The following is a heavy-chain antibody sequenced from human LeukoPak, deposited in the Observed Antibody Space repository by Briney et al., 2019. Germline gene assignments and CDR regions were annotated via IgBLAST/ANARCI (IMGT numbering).Heavy chain of an antibody. V-gene: IGHV1-18*01. CDR2: ISAYNGNT. CDR1: GYTFTSYG. CDR3: ARGALGWFDP. Sequence: ASVKVSFKPSGYTFTSYGISWVRQPPGQGLEWMGLISAYNGNTNYAQKLQGRVTMTTATSTSTAYMELRSLRSDDTAVYYCARGALGWFDPGGQGTLVAVSS. J-gene: IGHJ5*02.